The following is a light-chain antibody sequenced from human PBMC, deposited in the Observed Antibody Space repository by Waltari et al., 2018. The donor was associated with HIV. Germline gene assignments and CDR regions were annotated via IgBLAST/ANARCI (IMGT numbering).Light chain of an antibody. CDR3: GTWDNSLSAFWV. CDR1: SSTIGNNF. J-gene: IGLJ3*02. Sequence: QSVLTQPPSVSAAPGQKGTISCSGSSSTIGNNFVSWSQQLPATATKLLIYDPNKRPSGIPDRYAASKSGTSATLAIAGLQTGDEAVYYCGTWDNSLSAFWVFGGGTKVTVL. V-gene: IGLV1-51*01. CDR2: DPN.